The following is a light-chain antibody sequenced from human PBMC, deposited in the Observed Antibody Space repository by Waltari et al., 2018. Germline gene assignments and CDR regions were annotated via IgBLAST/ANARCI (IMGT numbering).Light chain of an antibody. CDR1: QSVLYSSNNNNY. CDR2: WAS. CDR3: QQYYSTPPT. J-gene: IGKJ2*01. Sequence: DIVLTQSPDSLAVSLGETANIICKSSQSVLYSSNNNNYLAWYQQKPGQPPKLLIYWASTRESGVPDRFSGSGSVTDFTLTISSLQAEDVAVYYCQQYYSTPPTFGQGTKLEIK. V-gene: IGKV4-1*01.